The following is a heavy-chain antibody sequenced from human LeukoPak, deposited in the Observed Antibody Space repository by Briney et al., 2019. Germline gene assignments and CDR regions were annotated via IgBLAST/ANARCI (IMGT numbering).Heavy chain of an antibody. CDR1: GGSFSGYF. CDR2: INHSGST. V-gene: IGHV4-34*01. Sequence: SETLSLTCAVYGGSFSGYFWSWIRQPPGKGLEWIGEINHSGSTSYNPSLKSRVTISVDTSKNQFFLKLSSVTAADTAVYYCARLGGNFDYWGQGTLVTVSS. J-gene: IGHJ4*02. CDR3: ARLGGNFDY. D-gene: IGHD1-14*01.